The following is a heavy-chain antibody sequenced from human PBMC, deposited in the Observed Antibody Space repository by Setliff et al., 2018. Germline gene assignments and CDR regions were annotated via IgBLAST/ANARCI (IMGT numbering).Heavy chain of an antibody. CDR2: ITSTSGTI. CDR1: GFSFSTYS. D-gene: IGHD3-22*01. CDR3: AKRDYYDSSGYLLPYMDV. V-gene: IGHV3-48*01. J-gene: IGHJ6*03. Sequence: GGSLRLSCAASGFSFSTYSMNWVRQAPGEGLEWLSYITSTSGTIYYADSVRGRFTISRDNSKNTLYLQMNSLRAEDTAVYYCAKRDYYDSSGYLLPYMDVWGKGTTVTVSS.